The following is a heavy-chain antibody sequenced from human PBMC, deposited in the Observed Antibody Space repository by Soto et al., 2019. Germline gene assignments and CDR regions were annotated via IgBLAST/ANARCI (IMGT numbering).Heavy chain of an antibody. D-gene: IGHD5-12*01. CDR1: GGSISSYY. CDR2: IYYSGST. J-gene: IGHJ4*02. CDR3: AAGRDRGYDQYYFDY. Sequence: SETLSLTCTVSGGSISSYYWSWIRQPPGKGLEWIGYIYYSGSTNYNPSLKSRVTISVDTSKNQFSLKLSSVTAADTAVYYCAAGRDRGYDQYYFDYWGQGTLVTVSS. V-gene: IGHV4-59*08.